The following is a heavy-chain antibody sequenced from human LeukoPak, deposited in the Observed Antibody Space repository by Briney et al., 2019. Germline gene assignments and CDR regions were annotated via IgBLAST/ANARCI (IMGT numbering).Heavy chain of an antibody. D-gene: IGHD1-26*01. CDR2: INPSGGST. CDR1: GYTFTSYY. CDR3: ARGAAPRMGATRPDY. V-gene: IGHV1-46*01. Sequence: ASVKVSCKASGYTFTSYYIHWVRQAPGQGLEWMGIINPSGGSTSYAQKFQGRVTMTRDMSTSTVYMELSSLRSEDTAVYYCARGAAPRMGATRPDYWGQGTLVTVSS. J-gene: IGHJ4*02.